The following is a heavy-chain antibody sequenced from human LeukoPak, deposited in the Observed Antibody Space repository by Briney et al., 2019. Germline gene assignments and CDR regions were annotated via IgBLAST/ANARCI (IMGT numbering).Heavy chain of an antibody. J-gene: IGHJ5*01. Sequence: PSQTLSLTCDISGDSVSSTSVAWNWIRQSPSRGLEWLGRTYYRSEWYNDYAVSVKSRVTINPDTSTNQFSLHLNSVTPEDAAVYYCARERAACTGDCYSYSRLDSWGQGTLVTVSS. D-gene: IGHD2-21*02. CDR2: TYYRSEWYN. CDR1: GDSVSSTSVA. V-gene: IGHV6-1*01. CDR3: ARERAACTGDCYSYSRLDS.